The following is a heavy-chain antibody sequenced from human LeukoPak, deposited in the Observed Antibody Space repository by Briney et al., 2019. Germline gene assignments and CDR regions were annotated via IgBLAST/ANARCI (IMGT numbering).Heavy chain of an antibody. CDR1: GGSFSGYY. V-gene: IGHV4-34*01. CDR2: INHSGST. J-gene: IGHJ4*02. Sequence: SETLSLTCAVYGGSFSGYYWSWIRQPPGKGLEWIGEINHSGSTNYSPSLKGRVTISVDTSKNQFSLKLSSVPAADTAVYYCARGLIVATITYYFDYWGQGTLVTVSS. D-gene: IGHD5-12*01. CDR3: ARGLIVATITYYFDY.